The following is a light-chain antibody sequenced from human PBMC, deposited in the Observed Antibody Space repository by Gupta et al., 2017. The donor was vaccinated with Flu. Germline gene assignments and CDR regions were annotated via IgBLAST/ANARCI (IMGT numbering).Light chain of an antibody. J-gene: IGKJ2*01. CDR1: RSILHNNGNNS. CDR2: LGS. Sequence: TPAAPASISCMSSRSILHNNGNNSLDRHLQKPGQSPQLQIYLGSSRASPVPDRFSGTGSGTSFTLKIIRVDAEAVGVYYCMQTLPTPHTFGQGTKLEI. V-gene: IGKV2-28*01. CDR3: MQTLPTPHT.